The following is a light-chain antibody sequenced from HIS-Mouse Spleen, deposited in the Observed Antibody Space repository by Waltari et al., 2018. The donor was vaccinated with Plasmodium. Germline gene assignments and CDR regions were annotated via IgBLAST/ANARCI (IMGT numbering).Light chain of an antibody. CDR3: QQYNNWPRGT. J-gene: IGKJ1*01. CDR2: GAS. V-gene: IGKV3-15*01. CDR1: QGVSSN. Sequence: EIGMTQSPATLSVSPGERATLSCRASQGVSSNLAWYQQQPGQAPRLLIYGASTRATGIPARLSGSGAGTEFTLTISSMQSEDFAVYYCQQYNNWPRGTFGQGTKVEIK.